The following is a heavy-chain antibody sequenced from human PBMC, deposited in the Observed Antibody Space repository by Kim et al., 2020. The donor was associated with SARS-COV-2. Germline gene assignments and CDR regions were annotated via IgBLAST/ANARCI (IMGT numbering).Heavy chain of an antibody. D-gene: IGHD3-10*01. J-gene: IGHJ4*01. CDR3: ARVPTYYFGSGRYYTDY. Sequence: GGSLRLSCAASGFSFSDFYMSWIRQAPGKGLEWISYIGTNARPIYYADSVKDRFTISRDNAKNSLDLQMYSLRADDTAVYYCARVPTYYFGSGRYYTDY. V-gene: IGHV3-11*04. CDR1: GFSFSDFY. CDR2: IGTNARPI.